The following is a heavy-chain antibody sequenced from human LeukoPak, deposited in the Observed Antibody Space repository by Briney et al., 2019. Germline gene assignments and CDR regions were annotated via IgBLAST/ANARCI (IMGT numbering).Heavy chain of an antibody. D-gene: IGHD4-17*01. J-gene: IGHJ6*03. Sequence: GGSLRLSCAASVFTFSTYSMNWVRQAPGKGLEWVSSISISSSYIYYADSVKGRFTISRDNAKNSLYLQMNSLRAEDTAVYYCARGAAVTPYLYYMDVWGKGTTVTVSS. CDR2: ISISSSYI. V-gene: IGHV3-21*01. CDR3: ARGAAVTPYLYYMDV. CDR1: VFTFSTYS.